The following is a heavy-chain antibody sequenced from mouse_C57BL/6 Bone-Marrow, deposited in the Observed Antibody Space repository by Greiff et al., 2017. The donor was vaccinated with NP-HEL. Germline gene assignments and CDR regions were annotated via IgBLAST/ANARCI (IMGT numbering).Heavy chain of an antibody. CDR3: ARTPLYYSNYLWYFDV. Sequence: VQLQQPGAELVKPGASVKMSCKASGYTFTSYWITWVKQRPGQGLEWIGDIYPGSGSTNYNEKFKSKATLTVDTSSSTAYMQLSSLTSEDSAVYYCARTPLYYSNYLWYFDVWGTGTTVTVSS. V-gene: IGHV1-55*01. D-gene: IGHD2-5*01. CDR2: IYPGSGST. CDR1: GYTFTSYW. J-gene: IGHJ1*03.